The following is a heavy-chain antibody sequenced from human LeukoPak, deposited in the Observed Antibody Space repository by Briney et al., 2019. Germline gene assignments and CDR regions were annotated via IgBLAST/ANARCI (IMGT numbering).Heavy chain of an antibody. J-gene: IGHJ4*02. CDR3: ARGAMSSGYYCLDY. D-gene: IGHD3-22*01. CDR1: GFTFSNYW. Sequence: PGGSLRLSCAASGFTFSNYWMSWVRQAPGKGLEWVANIKQDGSEKYYVDSAKGRFTISRDNAKNSLYLQMKSLRAEDTAVYYCARGAMSSGYYCLDYWGQGTLVTVSS. CDR2: IKQDGSEK. V-gene: IGHV3-7*03.